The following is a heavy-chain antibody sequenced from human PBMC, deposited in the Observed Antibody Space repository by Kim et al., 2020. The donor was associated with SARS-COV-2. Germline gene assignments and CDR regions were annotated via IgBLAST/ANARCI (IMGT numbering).Heavy chain of an antibody. CDR2: ISVSGRNT. Sequence: GGSLRLSCAASGFTFSSYAMSWVRQAPGKGLEWVSAISVSGRNTYYADSVKGRFTISRDNSKNTLYLQMTSLRAEDTAVYYCAKDPEHSSTWAFDYLGQGTIVTVSS. J-gene: IGHJ4*02. CDR3: AKDPEHSSTWAFDY. V-gene: IGHV3-23*01. D-gene: IGHD6-6*01. CDR1: GFTFSSYA.